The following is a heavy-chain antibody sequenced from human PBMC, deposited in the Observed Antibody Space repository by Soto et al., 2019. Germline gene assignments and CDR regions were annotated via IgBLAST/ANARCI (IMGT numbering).Heavy chain of an antibody. Sequence: SQTLSLTCAISGDSVSSNSAAWNWIRQSPSRGLEWLGRTYYRSKWYNDYAVSVKSRITINPDTSKNQFSLQLNSVTPEDTAVYYCARAAYDFWSGYWGYYYYGMDVWGQGTTVTVSS. D-gene: IGHD3-3*01. V-gene: IGHV6-1*01. CDR1: GDSVSSNSAA. CDR2: TYYRSKWYN. J-gene: IGHJ6*02. CDR3: ARAAYDFWSGYWGYYYYGMDV.